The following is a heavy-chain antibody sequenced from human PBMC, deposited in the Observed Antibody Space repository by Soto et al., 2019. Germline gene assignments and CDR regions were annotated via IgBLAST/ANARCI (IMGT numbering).Heavy chain of an antibody. CDR2: IDAGDSQS. J-gene: IGHJ6*02. CDR3: ARQTYYYGADV. Sequence: LGQSLKITCTGSGYRFTNYWIGWVRQRAGKGREWMGIIDAGDSQSRYSPSYQGQVTISADKSISTVYLQWSSLKASDSAIYYGARQTYYYGADVWGQGTTVTVSS. V-gene: IGHV5-51*01. CDR1: GYRFTNYW.